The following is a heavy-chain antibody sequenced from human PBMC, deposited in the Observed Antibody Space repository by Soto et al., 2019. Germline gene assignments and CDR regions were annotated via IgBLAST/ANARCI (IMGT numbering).Heavy chain of an antibody. D-gene: IGHD3-10*01. V-gene: IGHV3-23*01. CDR2: ISASDGGA. CDR3: AKDSDREYFQH. Sequence: GGSLRLSCAASGFTFSSYGMSWVRQAPEKGLEWVSGISASDGGAYYADSVKGRFTVSRDNSENTLYLQMNSLRVEDTAVYYCAKDSDREYFQHWGQGTLVTVSS. J-gene: IGHJ1*01. CDR1: GFTFSSYG.